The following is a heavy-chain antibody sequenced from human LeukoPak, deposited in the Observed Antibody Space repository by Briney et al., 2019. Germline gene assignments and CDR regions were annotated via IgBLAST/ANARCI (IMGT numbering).Heavy chain of an antibody. V-gene: IGHV3-11*05. CDR1: GFTFSDHY. Sequence: GGSLRLSCEVSGFTFSDHYMSWIRQAPGKRLEWVSYISSGSTYTNYADSVEGRFTISRDNAKNSLYLQMNSLRAEDTAVYYCARGDYGGDYFDYWCQGTLVTVSS. D-gene: IGHD4-23*01. CDR3: ARGDYGGDYFDY. CDR2: ISSGSTYT. J-gene: IGHJ4*02.